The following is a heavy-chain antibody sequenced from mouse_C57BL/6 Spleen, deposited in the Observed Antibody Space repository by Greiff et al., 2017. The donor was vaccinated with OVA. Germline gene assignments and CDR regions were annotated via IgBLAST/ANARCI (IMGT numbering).Heavy chain of an antibody. CDR3: ARGIRSFAY. CDR1: GYTFTDYY. Sequence: QVQLQQSGPELVKPGASVKISCKASGYTFTDYYINWVKQRPGQGLEWIGWIFPGSGSTYYNEKFKGKATLTVDKTSSTDYMLLSSQNSEDSAVYFCARGIRSFAYWGQGTLVTVSA. D-gene: IGHD3-2*02. J-gene: IGHJ3*01. CDR2: IFPGSGST. V-gene: IGHV1-75*01.